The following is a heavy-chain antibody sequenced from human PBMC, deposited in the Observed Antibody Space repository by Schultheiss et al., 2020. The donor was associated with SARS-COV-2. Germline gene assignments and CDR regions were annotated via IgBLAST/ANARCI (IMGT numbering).Heavy chain of an antibody. V-gene: IGHV4-4*02. J-gene: IGHJ3*02. Sequence: GSLRLSCTVSGGSFSSNDWWSWVRHPPGKGLEWIGEIYHTRSTNYNPSLKSRVTISLDRSKNQFSLKLSSVTAADTAVYYCARWFRPGGGAFDIWGQGTMVTVSS. CDR3: ARWFRPGGGAFDI. CDR1: GGSFSSNDW. D-gene: IGHD3-10*01. CDR2: IYHTRST.